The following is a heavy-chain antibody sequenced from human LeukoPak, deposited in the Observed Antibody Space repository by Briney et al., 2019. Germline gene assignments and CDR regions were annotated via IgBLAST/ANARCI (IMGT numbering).Heavy chain of an antibody. Sequence: ASVKVSCKASGGTFSSYTISWVRQAPGQGLEWMGGVIPIFGTTNYAQKFQGRVTITADDSTSTAYMELSSLRSEDTALYYCARDRDDSSGYYYGRVLEYWGQGTLVTVSS. CDR2: VIPIFGTT. D-gene: IGHD3-22*01. V-gene: IGHV1-69*13. CDR1: GGTFSSYT. J-gene: IGHJ4*02. CDR3: ARDRDDSSGYYYGRVLEY.